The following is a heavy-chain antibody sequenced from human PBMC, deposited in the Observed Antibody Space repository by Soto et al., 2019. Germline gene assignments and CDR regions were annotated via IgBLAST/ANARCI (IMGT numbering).Heavy chain of an antibody. CDR3: ARVGREPGGVFMQEDWYFDL. J-gene: IGHJ2*01. CDR1: GGAFSGYY. V-gene: IGHV4-34*01. Sequence: TLSLTCAVYGGAFSGYYLSWIRQPPGKGLGWIGEINHSGSTNYNPSLKSRVTISVDTSKNQFSLKLSSVTAADTAVYYCARVGREPGGVFMQEDWYFDLWGRGTLVTVSS. CDR2: INHSGST. D-gene: IGHD1-26*01.